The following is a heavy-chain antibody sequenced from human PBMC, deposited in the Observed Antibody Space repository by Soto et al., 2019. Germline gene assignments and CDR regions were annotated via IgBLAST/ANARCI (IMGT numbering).Heavy chain of an antibody. Sequence: ASVKVSGKASGYTFTGYYMHWVRQAPGQGLEWMGWINPNSGGTNYAQKFQGWVTMTRDTSISTAYMELSRLRSDDTAVYYCARDGALGYSYGSYYYYHGMDVWGQGTTVTVSS. CDR3: ARDGALGYSYGSYYYYHGMDV. V-gene: IGHV1-2*04. CDR1: GYTFTGYY. D-gene: IGHD5-18*01. CDR2: INPNSGGT. J-gene: IGHJ6*02.